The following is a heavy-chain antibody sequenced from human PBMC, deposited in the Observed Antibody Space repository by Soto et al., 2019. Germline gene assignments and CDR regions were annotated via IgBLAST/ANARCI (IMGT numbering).Heavy chain of an antibody. CDR2: IYYSGST. V-gene: IGHV4-39*01. CDR3: ARHYYDSSGYSPKRVIYYFDY. J-gene: IGHJ4*02. D-gene: IGHD3-22*01. CDR1: GGSISSSSYY. Sequence: LSLTCTVSGGSISSSSYYWGWIRQPPGKGLEWIGSIYYSGSTYYNPSLKSRVTISVDTSKNQFSLKLSSVTAADTAVYYCARHYYDSSGYSPKRVIYYFDYWGQGTLVTVSS.